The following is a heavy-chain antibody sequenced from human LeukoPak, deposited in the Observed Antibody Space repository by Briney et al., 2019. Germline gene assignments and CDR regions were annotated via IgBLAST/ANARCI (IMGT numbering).Heavy chain of an antibody. CDR2: YYWDDDK. J-gene: IGHJ4*02. V-gene: IGHV2-5*02. Sequence: SGPTLLKPTQTLTLTWSFSGFSVTTDGVGVGWIRQPPGKALEWLALYYWDDDKRYSPSLKSRLTITTDTSKKQVVLIMSDMGPVDTATYYCAHSQRLGSRGIALYYFDSWGQGTLVSVSS. CDR3: AHSQRLGSRGIALYYFDS. D-gene: IGHD2-21*01. CDR1: GFSVTTDGVG.